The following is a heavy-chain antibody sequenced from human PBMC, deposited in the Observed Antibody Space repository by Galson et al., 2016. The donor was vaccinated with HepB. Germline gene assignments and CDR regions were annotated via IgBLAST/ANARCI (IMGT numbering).Heavy chain of an antibody. CDR1: GFTFSRHW. J-gene: IGHJ4*02. Sequence: SLRLSCAASGFTFSRHWMYWVRQAPGKGLVWVSQINSDGSNVNYADSVKGRHTISRDNADNTLFLQMNSLQRYDTAVYYGSTLRDFWSGWGQGTMVTVSP. CDR3: STLRDFWSG. CDR2: INSDGSNV. V-gene: IGHV3-74*01. D-gene: IGHD3-3*01.